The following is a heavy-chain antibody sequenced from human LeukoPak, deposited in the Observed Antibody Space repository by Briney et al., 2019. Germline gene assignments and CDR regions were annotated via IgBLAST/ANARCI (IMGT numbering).Heavy chain of an antibody. J-gene: IGHJ6*02. Sequence: HTGGSLRLSCAASGLSFSGSAMHWVRQASGRGLEWLGRIRSKANSYVTAYAASVNGRFIISRDDSRNTAYLQMNSLQTEDPAVYYCTRHSDKYCSGAGCYVYNFYGMDVWGQGTTVTVSS. CDR2: IRSKANSYVT. D-gene: IGHD2-15*01. CDR3: TRHSDKYCSGAGCYVYNFYGMDV. CDR1: GLSFSGSA. V-gene: IGHV3-73*01.